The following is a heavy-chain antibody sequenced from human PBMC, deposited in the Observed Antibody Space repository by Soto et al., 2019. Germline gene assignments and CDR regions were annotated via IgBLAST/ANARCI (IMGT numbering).Heavy chain of an antibody. CDR1: GYTFTNYA. Sequence: QVQLVQSGAEVKKPGASVKVSCKASGYTFTNYAMHWVRQAPGQRLEWMGWINAGNGNTKYAQKFQGRVTITRDTSASTADMALSSLRSEDTAVYYCATGPLLWGDVWGQGTTVTVSS. J-gene: IGHJ6*02. V-gene: IGHV1-3*01. CDR3: ATGPLLWGDV. D-gene: IGHD3-10*01. CDR2: INAGNGNT.